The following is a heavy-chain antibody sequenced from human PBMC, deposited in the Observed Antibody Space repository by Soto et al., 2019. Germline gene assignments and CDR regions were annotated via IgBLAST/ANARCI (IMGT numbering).Heavy chain of an antibody. V-gene: IGHV1-3*01. J-gene: IGHJ4*02. CDR3: AGGGSGSYYIFDY. CDR1: GYTFTSYD. CDR2: INAGNGNT. Sequence: ASVKVSCKASGYTFTSYDINWVRQATGQGLEWMGWINAGNGNTKYSQKFQGRVTITRDTSASTAYMELSSLRSEDTAVYYCAGGGSGSYYIFDYWGQGTLVTVSS. D-gene: IGHD1-26*01.